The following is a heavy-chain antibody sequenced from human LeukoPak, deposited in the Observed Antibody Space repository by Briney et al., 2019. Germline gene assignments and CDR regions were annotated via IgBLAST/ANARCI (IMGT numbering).Heavy chain of an antibody. D-gene: IGHD5-12*01. CDR1: GFTFSSYC. Sequence: GGSLRLSCAASGFTFSSYCMHWVRHAPGKGLVWISRINSDVSSTSYAVYVRGRFTISRDNAKNTLYLHMNSLRAEDTAVYYCARKEYGGYDSIIDYWGQGTLVTVSS. CDR3: ARKEYGGYDSIIDY. V-gene: IGHV3-74*01. J-gene: IGHJ4*02. CDR2: INSDVSST.